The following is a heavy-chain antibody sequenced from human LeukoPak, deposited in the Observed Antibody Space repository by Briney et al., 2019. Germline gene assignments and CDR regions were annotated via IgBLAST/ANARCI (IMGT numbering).Heavy chain of an antibody. CDR2: ISSRSSYI. J-gene: IGHJ3*02. V-gene: IGHV3-21*01. D-gene: IGHD1-26*01. CDR1: GFTFSSYS. CDR3: ARDSGSYPAGTFDI. Sequence: PGGSLRLSCAASGFTFSSYSMNWVRQAPGKGLEWVSSISSRSSYIYYADSVKGRFTISRDNAKNSLYLQMNSLRAEDTAVYYCARDSGSYPAGTFDIWGQGTMVTVSS.